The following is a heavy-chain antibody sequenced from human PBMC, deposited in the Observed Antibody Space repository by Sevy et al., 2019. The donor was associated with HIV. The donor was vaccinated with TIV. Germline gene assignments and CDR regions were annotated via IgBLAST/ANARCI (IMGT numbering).Heavy chain of an antibody. Sequence: GESLKISCAASGFTFSSYGMHWVRQAPGKGLEWVAVISYDGSNKYYADSVKGRFTISRDNSKNTLYLQMNSLRAEDTAVYYCAKGGVDIVLVPAARFSYYYGMDVWGQGTTVTVSS. CDR1: GFTFSSYG. CDR2: ISYDGSNK. V-gene: IGHV3-30*18. CDR3: AKGGVDIVLVPAARFSYYYGMDV. J-gene: IGHJ6*02. D-gene: IGHD2-2*01.